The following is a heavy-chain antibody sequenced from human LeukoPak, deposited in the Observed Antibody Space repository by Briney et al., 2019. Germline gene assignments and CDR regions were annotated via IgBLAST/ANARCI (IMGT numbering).Heavy chain of an antibody. CDR1: GFTFGDYA. CDR2: IRSKAYGGTT. V-gene: IGHV3-49*04. J-gene: IGHJ4*02. CDR3: GLNYYDSLGFDN. Sequence: GGSLRLSCTGSGFTFGDYAISWVRQAPGKGLEWVSFIRSKAYGGTTEYAASVKGRFSISRDHSKSIAYLQMNSLKTEDTAVYYCGLNYYDSLGFDNWGQGTLVTVSS. D-gene: IGHD3-22*01.